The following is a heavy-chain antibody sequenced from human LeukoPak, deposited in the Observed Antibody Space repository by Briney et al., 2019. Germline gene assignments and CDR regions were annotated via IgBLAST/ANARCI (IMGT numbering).Heavy chain of an antibody. CDR3: AREYDY. Sequence: SETLSLTCTFSAVSISRHFWSWIRQTPEKRLEWLGYVFSSGSTNYNPSLKSRVTISLDTSKHQFSLRLISVTAADTAVYYCAREYDYWGLGTLVTVSS. V-gene: IGHV4-59*11. J-gene: IGHJ4*01. CDR2: VFSSGST. CDR1: AVSISRHF.